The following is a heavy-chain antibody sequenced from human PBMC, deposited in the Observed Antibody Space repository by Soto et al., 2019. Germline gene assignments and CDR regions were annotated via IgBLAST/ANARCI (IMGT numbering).Heavy chain of an antibody. CDR2: IIPIFGTA. Sequence: ASVQVSCKASGGTFSSYAISWVRQAPGQGLEWMGGIIPIFGTANYAQKFQGRVTITADESTSTAYMELSSLRSEDTAVYYCARDRGLVSSSWQYYYYGMDVWGQGTTVTVSS. J-gene: IGHJ6*02. CDR1: GGTFSSYA. D-gene: IGHD6-13*01. V-gene: IGHV1-69*13. CDR3: ARDRGLVSSSWQYYYYGMDV.